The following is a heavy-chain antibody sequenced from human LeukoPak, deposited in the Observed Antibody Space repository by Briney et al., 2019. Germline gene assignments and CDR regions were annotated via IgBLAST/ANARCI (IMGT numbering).Heavy chain of an antibody. Sequence: GGSLRLSCAASGFTFSSYGMRWVRQAPGKGLEWVSTITASGASTYYADSVKGRFTMSRDNAKNSLDLQMNSLRAEDTAVYYCARGHYGLNVWGQGTSVTVSS. CDR1: GFTFSSYG. CDR2: ITASGAST. J-gene: IGHJ6*02. V-gene: IGHV3-23*01. CDR3: ARGHYGLNV.